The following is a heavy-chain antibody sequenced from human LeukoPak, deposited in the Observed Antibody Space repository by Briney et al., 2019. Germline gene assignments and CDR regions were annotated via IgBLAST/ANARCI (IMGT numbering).Heavy chain of an antibody. J-gene: IGHJ4*02. CDR2: VFSGNT. CDR1: GYSIRSGYY. Sequence: NSLDTLSLTCAVSGYSIRSGYYWGWIRQPPGKGLEWIGSVFSGNTHYNPSLKSRVTISVDTSKNQFYLDLSSVTAADTAVYYCARLRGSYSYFESWGQGTLVTVSS. V-gene: IGHV4-38-2*01. CDR3: ARLRGSYSYFES. D-gene: IGHD1-26*01.